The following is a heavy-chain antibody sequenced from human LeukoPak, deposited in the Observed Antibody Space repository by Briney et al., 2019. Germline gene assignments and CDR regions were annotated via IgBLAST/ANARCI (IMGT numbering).Heavy chain of an antibody. V-gene: IGHV3-74*01. CDR2: INSDGSST. CDR1: GFTFDDYA. CDR3: AREDAAISPDYYCYYYMDV. Sequence: GRSLRLSCAASGFTFDDYAMHWVRQAPGKGLVWVSRINSDGSSTSYADSVKGRFTISRDNAKNTLYLQMNSLRAEDTAVYYCAREDAAISPDYYCYYYMDVWGKGTTVTVSS. D-gene: IGHD2/OR15-2a*01. J-gene: IGHJ6*03.